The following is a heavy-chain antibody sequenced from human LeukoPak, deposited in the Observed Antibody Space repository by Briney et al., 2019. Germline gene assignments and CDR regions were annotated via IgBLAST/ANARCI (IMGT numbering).Heavy chain of an antibody. CDR1: GFTFSGHA. CDR3: AKGYSYGPSKYYFDY. V-gene: IGHV3-23*01. CDR2: ISGSGGST. Sequence: GGSLRLSCAASGFTFSGHAMSWVRQAPGKGLEWVSAISGSGGSTYYADSVKGRFTISRDNSKNTLYLQMNSLGAEDTAVYYCAKGYSYGPSKYYFDYWGQGTLVTVSS. J-gene: IGHJ4*02. D-gene: IGHD5-18*01.